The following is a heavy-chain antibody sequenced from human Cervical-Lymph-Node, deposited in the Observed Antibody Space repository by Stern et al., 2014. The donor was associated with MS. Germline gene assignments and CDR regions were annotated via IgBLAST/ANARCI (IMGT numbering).Heavy chain of an antibody. J-gene: IGHJ4*02. CDR1: GYSFTSYW. CDR3: ARQVDTAMVPPDY. D-gene: IGHD5-18*01. V-gene: IGHV5-51*01. CDR2: IYPGDSDT. Sequence: VQLVESGAEVKKPGESLKISCKGSGYSFTSYWIGWVRQMPGKGLEWMGIIYPGDSDTRYSPSFPGQVTISADKSIRTAYLQWSSLKASDTAMYYWARQVDTAMVPPDYWGQGTLVTVSS.